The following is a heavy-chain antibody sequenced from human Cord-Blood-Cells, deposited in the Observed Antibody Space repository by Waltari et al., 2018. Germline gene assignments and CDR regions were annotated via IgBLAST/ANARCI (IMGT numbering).Heavy chain of an antibody. J-gene: IGHJ4*02. CDR1: GFTFSSYA. CDR2: ISYDGSNK. V-gene: IGHV3-30-3*01. Sequence: QVQLVESGGGVVQPGRSLRLSCAASGFTFSSYAMHWVRRAPGKGLELVAVISYDGSNKYYADSVKGRFTISRDNSKNTLYLQMNSLRAEDTAVYYCANRNFDYWGQGTLVTVSS. CDR3: ANRNFDY.